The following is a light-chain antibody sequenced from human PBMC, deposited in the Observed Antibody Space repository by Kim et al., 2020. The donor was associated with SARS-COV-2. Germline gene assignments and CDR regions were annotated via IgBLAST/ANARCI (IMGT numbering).Light chain of an antibody. Sequence: EIVMTQSPAALSVSPGEGATLSCRASQIISNNVAWYQQKPGQAPRLLIYGASTRATGIPARFSGSGSGAEFSLTISSLQSEDFAVYYCQQYKNWPLTFGGGTKVEIK. CDR2: GAS. CDR1: QIISNN. CDR3: QQYKNWPLT. V-gene: IGKV3-15*01. J-gene: IGKJ4*01.